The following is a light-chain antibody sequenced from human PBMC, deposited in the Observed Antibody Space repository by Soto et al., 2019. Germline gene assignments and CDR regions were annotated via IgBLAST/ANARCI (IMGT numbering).Light chain of an antibody. CDR1: SSDVGNYNS. CDR2: DVN. Sequence: QSALTQARSVSGSPGQSVSISCTGTSSDVGNYNSVSWYQHHPGKAPKLMIYDVNKWPSGVPDRFSGSKSGNTASLTISGLQAEDEADYYCCSYIGSYSYVFGTGTKVTVL. J-gene: IGLJ1*01. V-gene: IGLV2-11*01. CDR3: CSYIGSYSYV.